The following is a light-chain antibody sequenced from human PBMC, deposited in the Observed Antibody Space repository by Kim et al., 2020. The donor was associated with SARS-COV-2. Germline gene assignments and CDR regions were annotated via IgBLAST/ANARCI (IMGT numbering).Light chain of an antibody. J-gene: IGLJ1*01. Sequence: ELTQPPSASGTPGQRVTISCSGSSSNIGSNTVNWYQQLPGTAPKLLIYSNNQRPSGVPDRFSGSKSGTSASLAISGLQPEDEADYYCAAWDDSLNGLYVFGTGTKVTVL. CDR2: SNN. CDR1: SSNIGSNT. V-gene: IGLV1-44*01. CDR3: AAWDDSLNGLYV.